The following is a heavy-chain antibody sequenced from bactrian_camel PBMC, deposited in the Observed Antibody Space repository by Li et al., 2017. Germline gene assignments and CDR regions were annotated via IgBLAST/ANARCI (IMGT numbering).Heavy chain of an antibody. CDR3: AAEGGRCPAPPFNY. D-gene: IGHD5*01. CDR2: LLPDGST. V-gene: IGHV3S53*01. CDR1: EYRTASIC. J-gene: IGHJ4*01. Sequence: HVQLVESGGGSVQAGGSLRLSCDAPEYRTASICMGWYRQGPGRERELVSALLPDGSTIDEDSMKGRFTISRDKDKNTLYLQMTKLRTEDTAVYYCAAEGGRCPAPPFNYWGQGTQVTVS.